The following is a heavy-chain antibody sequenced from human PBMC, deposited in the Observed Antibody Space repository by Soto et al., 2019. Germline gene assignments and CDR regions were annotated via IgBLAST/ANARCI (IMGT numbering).Heavy chain of an antibody. CDR1: GFTFSRNA. D-gene: IGHD6-13*01. CDR2: MSGSGGST. V-gene: IGHV3-23*01. CDR3: AKGYREYSSSWFDY. Sequence: GGSLRLSCAASGFTFSRNAMSWVRQAPGKGLEWVSVMSGSGGSTYYADSVTGRFTISRDNSKNTLYLQMNSLRAEDTAVYYCAKGYREYSSSWFDYWGQGTLVTVSS. J-gene: IGHJ4*02.